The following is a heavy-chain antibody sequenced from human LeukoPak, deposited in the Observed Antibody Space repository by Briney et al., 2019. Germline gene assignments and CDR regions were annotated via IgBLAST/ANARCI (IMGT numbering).Heavy chain of an antibody. V-gene: IGHV3-30*02. Sequence: PGRCLRLSCAASGFSFSSYGAQSVRQPPRDWLEWVAFIRYDGSNKYYADSVKGRFTISRDNSKNTLYLQMNSLRAEDTAVYHCAKSYDFWSGYYPPFDYWGQGTLVTVSS. D-gene: IGHD3-3*01. CDR1: GFSFSSYG. J-gene: IGHJ4*02. CDR2: IRYDGSNK. CDR3: AKSYDFWSGYYPPFDY.